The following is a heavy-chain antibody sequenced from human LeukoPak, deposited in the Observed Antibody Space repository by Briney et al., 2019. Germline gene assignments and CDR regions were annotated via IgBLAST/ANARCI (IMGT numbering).Heavy chain of an antibody. J-gene: IGHJ6*02. CDR1: GGSFSDYF. D-gene: IGHD3-22*01. CDR2: INDYTGDT. V-gene: IGHV4-34*01. Sequence: SETLSLTCTVFGGSFSDYFWTWIRHSPGKGLEWIGEINDYTGDTNYNPSLNSRVSISLEKSKNQFSLELRSVTAADTAVYYCARGRIAKIVVVHSFSYGMDVWGQGTTVTVSS. CDR3: ARGRIAKIVVVHSFSYGMDV.